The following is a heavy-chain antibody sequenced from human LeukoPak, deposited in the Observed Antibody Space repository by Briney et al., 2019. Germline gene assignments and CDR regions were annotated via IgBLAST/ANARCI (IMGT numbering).Heavy chain of an antibody. CDR1: GFTVSSNY. J-gene: IGHJ4*02. CDR3: AREGPRGNSQFDY. CDR2: IWYDGSNK. V-gene: IGHV3-33*08. D-gene: IGHD2/OR15-2a*01. Sequence: GGSLRLSCAASGFTVSSNYMSWFRHNPGKGLEWVALIWYDGSNKYYADSVKGRLTISRDNSKNTLYLQMNSLRAEDTAVYYCAREGPRGNSQFDYWGQGTLVTVSS.